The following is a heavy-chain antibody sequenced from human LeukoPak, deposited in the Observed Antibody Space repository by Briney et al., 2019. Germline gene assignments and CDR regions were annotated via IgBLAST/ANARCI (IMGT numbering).Heavy chain of an antibody. D-gene: IGHD3-22*01. J-gene: IGHJ4*02. CDR3: AKSSYYYDSSGTPFDY. CDR2: ISSSGSTI. Sequence: LSLTCTVSGYSISSGYYWGWIRQPPGKGLEWVSYISSSGSTIYYADSVKGRFTISRDNAKNSLYLQMNSLRAEDTALYYCAKSSYYYDSSGTPFDYWGQGTLVTVSS. CDR1: GYSISSGYY. V-gene: IGHV3-11*01.